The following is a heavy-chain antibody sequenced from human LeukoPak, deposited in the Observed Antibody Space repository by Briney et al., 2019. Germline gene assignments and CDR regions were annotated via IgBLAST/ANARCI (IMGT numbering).Heavy chain of an antibody. V-gene: IGHV4-30-4*02. CDR3: ARVWTERWQWLTGGEVNWFDP. Sequence: ASETLSLTCTVSGGSISSGDYYWSWIRQPPGKGLEWIGYIYYSGSTYYNPSLKSRVTISVDTSKNQFSLKLSSVTAADTAVYYCARVWTERWQWLTGGEVNWFDPWGQGTLVTVSS. D-gene: IGHD6-19*01. CDR1: GGSISSGDYY. CDR2: IYYSGST. J-gene: IGHJ5*02.